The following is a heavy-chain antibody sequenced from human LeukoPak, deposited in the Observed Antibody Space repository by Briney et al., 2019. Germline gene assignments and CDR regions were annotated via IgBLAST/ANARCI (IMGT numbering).Heavy chain of an antibody. J-gene: IGHJ4*02. CDR1: GYTFTGHY. V-gene: IGHV1-2*02. CDR2: INPNSGGT. D-gene: IGHD3-10*01. Sequence: ASVKVSCKASGYTFTGHYMNWVRQAPGQELEWMGWINPNSGGTNYAQKFQGRVTMTRDTSISTAYMELSSLRSDDTAVYYCAREQSRPFEESTFYFDSWGQGTLVTVSS. CDR3: AREQSRPFEESTFYFDS.